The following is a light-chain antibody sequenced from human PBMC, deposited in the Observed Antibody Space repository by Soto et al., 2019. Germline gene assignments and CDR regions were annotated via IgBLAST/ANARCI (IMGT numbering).Light chain of an antibody. V-gene: IGKV3-15*01. Sequence: EVLLTQSPGTLSLSPGERATLSCRASQSVSSSLAWYQQKPGQAPRLLIYGASTRATGIPARFSGSGSGTEFTLTISSLQSEDFAVYYCQHYYSWPPWTFGQGTKVDIK. CDR1: QSVSSS. CDR2: GAS. J-gene: IGKJ1*01. CDR3: QHYYSWPPWT.